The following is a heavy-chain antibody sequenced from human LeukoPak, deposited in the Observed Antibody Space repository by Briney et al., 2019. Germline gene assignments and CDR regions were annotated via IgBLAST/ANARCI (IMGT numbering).Heavy chain of an antibody. V-gene: IGHV3-23*01. CDR3: AKTRHQIAILDF. D-gene: IGHD2-21*01. Sequence: GGSLRLSCAASGFTFNNYAVGWVRQAPGKGLEWVSTLSGNSAGAYYAGSVKGRFSISRDNSRNSLFLQMNGLRAEDTAVYYCAKTRHQIAILDFWGQGILVAVSS. J-gene: IGHJ4*02. CDR2: LSGNSAGA. CDR1: GFTFNNYA.